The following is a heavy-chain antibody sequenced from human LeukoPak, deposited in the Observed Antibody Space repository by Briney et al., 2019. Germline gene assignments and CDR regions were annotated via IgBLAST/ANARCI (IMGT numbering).Heavy chain of an antibody. D-gene: IGHD4-17*01. CDR2: IYSGGST. J-gene: IGHJ4*02. CDR3: ARDSGGAALDY. Sequence: GGSLRLSCAASGFTVSSNYMSWVRQAPGKGLEWVSVIYSGGSTYYADSVKGRFTISRDNSKNTLYLQMNSLRAEDMAVYYCARDSGGAALDYWGQGTLVTVSS. V-gene: IGHV3-53*01. CDR1: GFTVSSNY.